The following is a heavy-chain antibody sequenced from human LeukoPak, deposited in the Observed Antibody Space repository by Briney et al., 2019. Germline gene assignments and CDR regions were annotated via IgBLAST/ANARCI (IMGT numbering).Heavy chain of an antibody. CDR2: INPSGGST. D-gene: IGHD3-10*01. CDR3: TRGMVRGVYAY. V-gene: IGHV1-46*01. Sequence: GASVKVSCKASGYTFTSYYMHWVRQAPGQGLEWVGIINPSGGSTSYAQKFQGRVTMTRDMSTSTVYMELSSLRSEDTAMYYCTRGMVRGVYAYLGQGTPVTVSS. J-gene: IGHJ4*02. CDR1: GYTFTSYY.